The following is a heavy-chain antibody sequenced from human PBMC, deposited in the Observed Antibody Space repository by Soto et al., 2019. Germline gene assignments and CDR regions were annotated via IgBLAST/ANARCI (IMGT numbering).Heavy chain of an antibody. V-gene: IGHV3-30*18. J-gene: IGHJ4*02. CDR2: ISYDGSNK. CDR3: AKDLARDSLDY. CDR1: GFTFSSYG. Sequence: QVQLVESGGGVVQPGRSLRLSCAASGFTFSSYGMHWVRQAPGKGLEWVAVISYDGSNKYYADSVKGRFTISRDNAKNALYLQMIRLRAEDTAGYYSAKDLARDSLDYWGQGTLVTVSS.